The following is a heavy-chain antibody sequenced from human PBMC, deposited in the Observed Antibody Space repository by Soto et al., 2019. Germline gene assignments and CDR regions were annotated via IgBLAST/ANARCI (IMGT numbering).Heavy chain of an antibody. CDR2: FCYSRGNT. V-gene: IGHV4-39*01. Sequence: SETLSLTCTVSGGSISNSAYFWDWIRQPPGKGLEWIGSFCYSRGNTYYNPSLKSRVTISVDTSKNQFSLNLISVTAADTAVYYCARHDERGSASAGIPLHVTAFDIWGQGTTVTVSS. CDR1: GGSISNSAYF. D-gene: IGHD3-16*01. CDR3: ARHDERGSASAGIPLHVTAFDI. J-gene: IGHJ3*02.